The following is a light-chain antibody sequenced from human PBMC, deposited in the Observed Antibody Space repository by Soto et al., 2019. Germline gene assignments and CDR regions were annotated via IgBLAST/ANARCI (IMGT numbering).Light chain of an antibody. CDR2: GNT. Sequence: QSVLTQPPSVSGAPGQRVTISCTGSSSNIGAGYDIHWYQQLPGTAPKLLVYGNTHRPSGVPDRFSGSKSGTSASLAITGLQAEDEAYYYCQSYDNSLSGWVFGGGTKLTVL. V-gene: IGLV1-40*01. CDR1: SSNIGAGYD. J-gene: IGLJ3*02. CDR3: QSYDNSLSGWV.